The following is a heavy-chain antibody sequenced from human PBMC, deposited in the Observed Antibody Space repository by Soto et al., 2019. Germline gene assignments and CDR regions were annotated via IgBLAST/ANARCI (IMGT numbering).Heavy chain of an antibody. CDR3: AGGYTGNSFYAMDV. V-gene: IGHV1-69*01. Sequence: QVQLVQSGAEVKMPGSSVRVSCKASGGSFSKYGISWVRQAPGQGLEWMGGIIPMFGIGNYAEKFLGRVTITADESTSTSHMELSSLRSKVTAVYFCAGGYTGNSFYAMDVWGQGTTVTVSS. D-gene: IGHD1-20*01. CDR2: IIPMFGIG. CDR1: GGSFSKYG. J-gene: IGHJ6*02.